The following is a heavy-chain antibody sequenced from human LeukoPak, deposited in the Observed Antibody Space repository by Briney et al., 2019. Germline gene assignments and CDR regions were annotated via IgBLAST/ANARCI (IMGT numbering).Heavy chain of an antibody. Sequence: EASVKVSCKASGYTFTSYVINWVRQATGQGLEWMGWMNPNTGNTVYAQKLQGRVTMTTDTSTSTAYMELRSLRSDDTAVYYCARGEYSRNPFDYWGQGTLVTVSS. V-gene: IGHV1-8*01. J-gene: IGHJ4*02. CDR2: MNPNTGNT. CDR1: GYTFTSYV. D-gene: IGHD6-13*01. CDR3: ARGEYSRNPFDY.